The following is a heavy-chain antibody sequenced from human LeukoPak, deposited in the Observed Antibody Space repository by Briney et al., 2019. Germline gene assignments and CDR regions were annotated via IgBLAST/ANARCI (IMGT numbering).Heavy chain of an antibody. V-gene: IGHV1-8*03. CDR1: GYTFTSYD. D-gene: IGHD4-23*01. Sequence: ASVKVSCKASGYTFTSYDINWVRQATGQGLEWMGWMNPNSGNTGYAQKFQGRVTITRNTSISTAYMELSSLRSEDTAVYYCARGGAPDYGGNASFDYWGQGTLVTVSS. J-gene: IGHJ4*02. CDR3: ARGGAPDYGGNASFDY. CDR2: MNPNSGNT.